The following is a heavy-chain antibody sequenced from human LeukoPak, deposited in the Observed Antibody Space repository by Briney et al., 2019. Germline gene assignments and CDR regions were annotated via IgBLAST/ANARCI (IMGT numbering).Heavy chain of an antibody. V-gene: IGHV3-30*18. D-gene: IGHD3-22*01. J-gene: IGHJ4*02. CDR1: GFTFSNYG. CDR2: VSYDGRTT. Sequence: GGSLRLSCAASGFTFSNYGMQWVRQAPGKGLEWLAVVSYDGRTTFYADSVKGRFTISRDNSKNTLDLEMDSLRTEDTAVYYCAKVKGSSGYYYVRDYYFDYWGQGTLVTVSS. CDR3: AKVKGSSGYYYVRDYYFDY.